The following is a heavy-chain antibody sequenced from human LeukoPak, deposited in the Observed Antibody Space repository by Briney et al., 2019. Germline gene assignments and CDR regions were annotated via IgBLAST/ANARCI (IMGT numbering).Heavy chain of an antibody. CDR2: ISSIGGRT. J-gene: IGHJ4*02. D-gene: IGHD2-21*02. CDR1: GFTFSNYV. Sequence: GGSLRLSCAASGFTFSNYVMSWARQAPGKGLEWVSGISSIGGRTYYADSAKGRFTISRDNSKTTLYLQMNRLRAEDTAIYYCAKDRIAYCGGDCYRLDYWGQGTLVTVSS. CDR3: AKDRIAYCGGDCYRLDY. V-gene: IGHV3-23*01.